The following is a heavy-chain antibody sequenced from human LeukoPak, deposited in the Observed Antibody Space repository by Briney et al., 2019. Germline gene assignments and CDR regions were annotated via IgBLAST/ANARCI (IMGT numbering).Heavy chain of an antibody. Sequence: KASETLSLTCTVSGGSISSSSYYWGWIRQPPGKGLEWIGSIYYSGSTYYNPSLKSRVTISVDTSKNQFSLKLSSVTAADTAVYYCARAYPPVYFDYWGQGTLVTVSS. CDR1: GGSISSSSYY. J-gene: IGHJ4*02. CDR3: ARAYPPVYFDY. V-gene: IGHV4-39*01. CDR2: IYYSGST.